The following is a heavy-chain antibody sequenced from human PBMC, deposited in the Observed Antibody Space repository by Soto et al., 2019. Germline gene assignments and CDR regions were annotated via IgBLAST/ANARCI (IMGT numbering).Heavy chain of an antibody. CDR3: ARRIAGNTGHAMDL. CDR2: INIGGSNK. D-gene: IGHD4-17*01. J-gene: IGHJ6*02. CDR1: GFSLFHYH. Sequence: GGSLRLSCAVSGFSLFHYHMSWIRQAPGKGLEWVSYINIGGSNKYYADSVKGRSTISRDNSKHPLYLQMDTMRVDDTATSCCARRIAGNTGHAMDLWGQGTTVTVSS. V-gene: IGHV3-11*01.